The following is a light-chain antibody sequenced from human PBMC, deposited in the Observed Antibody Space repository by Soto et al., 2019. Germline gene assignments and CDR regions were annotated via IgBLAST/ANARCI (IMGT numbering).Light chain of an antibody. CDR1: QSLSSRS. Sequence: EIVLTQSPGTLSLSPGERATLSCRASQSLSSRSLAWYQQKPGQAPRLLIYDTSSRATDIPDRFTGSGSGTDFTLTISRLEPEDFAGYYSNQYIMXHYTCGKGTKV. V-gene: IGKV3-20*01. CDR3: NQYIMXHYT. J-gene: IGKJ2*01. CDR2: DTS.